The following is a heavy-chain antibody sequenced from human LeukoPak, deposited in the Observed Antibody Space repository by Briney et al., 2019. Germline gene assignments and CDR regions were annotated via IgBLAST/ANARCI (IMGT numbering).Heavy chain of an antibody. CDR1: GFTFRNYA. Sequence: NPGGSLRLSCAASGFTFRNYAMSWVRQAPGKGLEWVSAISGSGTTTHYADSVKGRFTVSRGNSKNTVFLQMHSLGAEDTAVYYCSKGETDTGTLTHVYWGPGTLVTVSS. CDR3: SKGETDTGTLTHVY. V-gene: IGHV3-23*01. CDR2: ISGSGTTT. D-gene: IGHD1-7*01. J-gene: IGHJ4*02.